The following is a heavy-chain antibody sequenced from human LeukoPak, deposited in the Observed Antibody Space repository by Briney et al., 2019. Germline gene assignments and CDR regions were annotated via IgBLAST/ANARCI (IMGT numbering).Heavy chain of an antibody. Sequence: SETLSLTCAVYGGSFSGYYWSWIRQPPGKGLEWIGEINHSGSTNYNPSLKSRVTISVDTSKNQFSLKLSSVTAADTAVYYCAREGYYYGSGSYGDYWGQGTLVTVSS. CDR1: GGSFSGYY. CDR3: AREGYYYGSGSYGDY. D-gene: IGHD3-10*01. V-gene: IGHV4-34*01. J-gene: IGHJ4*02. CDR2: INHSGST.